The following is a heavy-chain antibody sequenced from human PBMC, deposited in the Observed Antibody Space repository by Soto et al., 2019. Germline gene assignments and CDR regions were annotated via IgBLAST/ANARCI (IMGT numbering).Heavy chain of an antibody. Sequence: QVQLQESGPGLVKPSGTLSLTCAVSSGSISSSNWWGWVRQPPGKGLEWIGEIYHSGSTNYNPSLESRVTRSVDKSKNQFSLKLSSVTAADTAVYYCARVGGYCSSTSCYHYYYYYMDVWGKGTTVTVSS. J-gene: IGHJ6*03. CDR2: IYHSGST. CDR1: SGSISSSNW. V-gene: IGHV4-4*02. CDR3: ARVGGYCSSTSCYHYYYYYMDV. D-gene: IGHD2-2*01.